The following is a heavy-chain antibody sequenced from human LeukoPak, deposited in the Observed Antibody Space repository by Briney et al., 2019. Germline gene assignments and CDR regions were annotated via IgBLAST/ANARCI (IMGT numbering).Heavy chain of an antibody. CDR1: GFTFSSYD. Sequence: GGSLRLSCAASGFTFSSYDMHWVRQATGKGLEWVSAIGTAGDTYYPGSVKGRFTVSRENAKNSLYLQMNSLRAGDTAVYYCARGRFGSVVVPFDYWGQGTLVTVSS. V-gene: IGHV3-13*01. D-gene: IGHD3-22*01. CDR2: IGTAGDT. J-gene: IGHJ4*02. CDR3: ARGRFGSVVVPFDY.